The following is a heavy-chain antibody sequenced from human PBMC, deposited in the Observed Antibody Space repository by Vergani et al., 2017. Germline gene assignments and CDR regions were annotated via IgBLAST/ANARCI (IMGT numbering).Heavy chain of an antibody. V-gene: IGHV3-21*06. J-gene: IGHJ6*01. CDR3: ARDCTSGGGRDKYGMDV. CDR2: IGSSGPYI. D-gene: IGHD2-8*01. Sequence: EVQLVESGGGLVKPGGSLRLSCAASGFTFSDFSMSWVRQSPGKGLEWVAFIGSSGPYINYADSVKGRFIISRDNTNNSLFLQLRSLRAEDAAVYYCARDCTSGGGRDKYGMDVWGEGATVTVSS. CDR1: GFTFSDFS.